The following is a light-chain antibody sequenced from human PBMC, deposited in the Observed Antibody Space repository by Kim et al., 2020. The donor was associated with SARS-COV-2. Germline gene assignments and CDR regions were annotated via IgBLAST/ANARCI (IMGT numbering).Light chain of an antibody. CDR2: EDN. CDR1: SGSIARNY. CDR3: QSYDSSNQGV. V-gene: IGLV6-57*03. J-gene: IGLJ3*02. Sequence: KALASCGTRSSGSIARNYVQWYQQRPGSAPTTVIYEDNQRPSGVPDRFSGSIDSSSNSSSLTISGLKTEDEADYYCQSYDSSNQGVFGGGTQLTVL.